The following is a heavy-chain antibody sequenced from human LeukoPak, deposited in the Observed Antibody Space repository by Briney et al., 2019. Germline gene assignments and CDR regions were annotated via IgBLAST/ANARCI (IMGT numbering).Heavy chain of an antibody. CDR3: ARGRDTWADY. V-gene: IGHV4-31*03. J-gene: IGHJ4*02. CDR1: SASINSGGYY. Sequence: PSETLSLTCTVSSASINSGGYYWNWVRQHPGKGLEWIGYIYYSGRTYYNPSLKSRVSMSLDTSKNQFSLNLNSMTAADTAVYYCARGRDTWADYWGQGTLVTVSS. D-gene: IGHD5-18*01. CDR2: IYYSGRT.